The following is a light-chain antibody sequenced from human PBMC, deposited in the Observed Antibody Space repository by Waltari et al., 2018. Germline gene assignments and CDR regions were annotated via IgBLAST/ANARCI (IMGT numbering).Light chain of an antibody. CDR2: AAS. CDR3: QHHNNWHQRGT. Sequence: EIVLTQFPVTLSLIPRERATLSCRASQTLRLNYLAWYQQKPGLPPRLLIYAASTRATGIPGRFSGSGSGTDFTLTISRLEPEDFAVYYCQHHNNWHQRGTFGKGKKGE. V-gene: IGKV3D-20*02. CDR1: QTLRLNY. J-gene: IGKJ1*01.